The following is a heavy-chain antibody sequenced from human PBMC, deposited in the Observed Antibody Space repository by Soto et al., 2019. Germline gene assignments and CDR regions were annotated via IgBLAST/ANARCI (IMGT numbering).Heavy chain of an antibody. CDR1: GGSISSSNW. D-gene: IGHD6-19*01. Sequence: QVQLQESGPGLVKPSGTLSLTCAVSGGSISSSNWWSWVRQPPGKGLEWIGEIYHSGSTNYNPSLKVRITXXVXKXXNQFSLKLSSVTAADTAVYYCAREGYGLAVAGIARWGQGTLVTVSS. CDR2: IYHSGST. CDR3: AREGYGLAVAGIAR. V-gene: IGHV4-4*02. J-gene: IGHJ4*02.